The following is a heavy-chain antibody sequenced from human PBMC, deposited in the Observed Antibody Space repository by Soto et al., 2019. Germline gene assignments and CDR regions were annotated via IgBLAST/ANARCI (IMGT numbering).Heavy chain of an antibody. D-gene: IGHD3-22*01. J-gene: IGHJ5*02. CDR2: INHSGST. CDR3: ARGGPYYYDSSRNWFDP. V-gene: IGHV4-34*01. CDR1: GGSFSGYY. Sequence: SETLSLTCAVYGGSFSGYYWSWIRQPPGKGLEWIGEINHSGSTNYNPSLKSRVTISVDTSKNQFSLKLSSVTAADTAVYYCARGGPYYYDSSRNWFDPWGQGTLVTVLL.